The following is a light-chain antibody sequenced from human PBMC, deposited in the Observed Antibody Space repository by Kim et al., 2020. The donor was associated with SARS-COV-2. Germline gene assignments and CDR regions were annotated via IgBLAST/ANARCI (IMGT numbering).Light chain of an antibody. CDR3: QQYGSLWT. V-gene: IGKV3-20*01. CDR1: QSISTTY. CDR2: GAS. J-gene: IGKJ1*01. Sequence: EIVLTQSPGPLSLSPGERATLSCRASQSISTTYLAWYQQKPGQAPGLLIYGASSRATGIPDRFSGSGSGTDFTLTISRLEPEDFAVYYCQQYGSLWTFGQGTKVEIK.